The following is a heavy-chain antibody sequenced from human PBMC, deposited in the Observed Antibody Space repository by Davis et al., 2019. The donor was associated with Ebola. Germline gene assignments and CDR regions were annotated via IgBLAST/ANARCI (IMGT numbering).Heavy chain of an antibody. Sequence: ASVKVSCKASGYTFTSYGISWVRQAPGQGLEWMGWISAYNGNTNYAQKLQGRVTMTTDTSTSTAYMELRSLRSDDTAVYYCARLPESSWVDGMDVWSQGTTVTVSS. CDR2: ISAYNGNT. CDR3: ARLPESSWVDGMDV. D-gene: IGHD1-14*01. CDR1: GYTFTSYG. J-gene: IGHJ6*02. V-gene: IGHV1-18*04.